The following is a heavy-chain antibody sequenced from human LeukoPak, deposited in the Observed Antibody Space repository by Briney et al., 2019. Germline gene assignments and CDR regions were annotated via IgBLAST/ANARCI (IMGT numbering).Heavy chain of an antibody. J-gene: IGHJ4*02. Sequence: GGSLRLSCAASGFTFSNYCMQWVRQAPGQGLEWVADIWYDGSKKYYADSVKGRFSISRDDSKNTLYLQMNSLRAEDTALYYCARDYCSTTTCLDYWGRGTLVTVSP. CDR3: ARDYCSTTTCLDY. D-gene: IGHD2-2*01. CDR2: IWYDGSKK. CDR1: GFTFSNYC. V-gene: IGHV3-33*01.